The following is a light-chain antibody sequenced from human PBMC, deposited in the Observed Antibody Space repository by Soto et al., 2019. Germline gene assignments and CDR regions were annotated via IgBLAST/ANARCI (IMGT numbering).Light chain of an antibody. Sequence: IVMSQYPVTLSGSPGERAILSCRASQTIESNLAWYQQKPGQSPRLLIYTASTRASGTPARFSGSGYGTEFTLTISSLQSEDSAVYYGQQCNNWPPLTFGGGTKVDI. CDR2: TAS. J-gene: IGKJ4*01. CDR3: QQCNNWPPLT. V-gene: IGKV3-15*01. CDR1: QTIESN.